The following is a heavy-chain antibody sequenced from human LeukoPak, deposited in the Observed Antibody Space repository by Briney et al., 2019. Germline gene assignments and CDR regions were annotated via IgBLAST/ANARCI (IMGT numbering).Heavy chain of an antibody. V-gene: IGHV3-30*18. D-gene: IGHD3-3*01. CDR1: GFTFSNYD. Sequence: GGSLRLSCAASGFTFSNYDMHWVRQAPGKGLEWVAVISYDGSNKYYAESVKGRFTISRDNSKNTLYLQMNRLRAEDTAVYYCAKQAWWSGYFYFLPIDYWGQGTLVTVSS. J-gene: IGHJ4*02. CDR2: ISYDGSNK. CDR3: AKQAWWSGYFYFLPIDY.